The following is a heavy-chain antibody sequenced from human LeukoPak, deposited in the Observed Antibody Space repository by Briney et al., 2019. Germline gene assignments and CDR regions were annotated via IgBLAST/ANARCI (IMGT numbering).Heavy chain of an antibody. D-gene: IGHD6-13*01. CDR3: AREVTGYSSSWYYFDY. Sequence: PGGSLRLSCAASGFTFSSYSMNWVRQAPGKGLEWVSSISSSSSYIYYADSVKGRFTISRDNAKNSLYLQMNSLRAEDTAVYYCAREVTGYSSSWYYFDYWGQGTLVTVSS. CDR2: ISSSSSYI. V-gene: IGHV3-21*01. J-gene: IGHJ4*02. CDR1: GFTFSSYS.